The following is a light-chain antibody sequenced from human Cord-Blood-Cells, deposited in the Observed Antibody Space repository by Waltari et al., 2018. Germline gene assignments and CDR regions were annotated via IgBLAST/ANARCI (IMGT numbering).Light chain of an antibody. J-gene: IGLJ1*01. V-gene: IGLV3-19*01. CDR1: SLRSYY. Sequence: SSELTQAPAVSVAFGQTVRITCQGDSLRSYYASWYQPKPGQAPVLVIYGKHNRPSGTPDQFSGSHAGNTASLTITGAQAEDEADYYWNSRDSSGNHYVFGTGTKVTVL. CDR2: GKH. CDR3: NSRDSSGNHYV.